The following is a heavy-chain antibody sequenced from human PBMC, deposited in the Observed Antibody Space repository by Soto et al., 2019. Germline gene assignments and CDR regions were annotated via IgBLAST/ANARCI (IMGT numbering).Heavy chain of an antibody. CDR3: ARANVGHCGGDCYRIDY. J-gene: IGHJ4*02. V-gene: IGHV3-33*01. CDR1: GFTFSSYG. D-gene: IGHD2-21*02. CDR2: IWYDGSNK. Sequence: QVQLVESGGGVVQPGMSLRLSCAASGFTFSSYGMHWVRQAPGKGLEWVAVIWYDGSNKYYADSVKGRFSISKDNSKNTLYLEMNSLRAEDTAVYYCARANVGHCGGDCYRIDYWGQGTLVTVSS.